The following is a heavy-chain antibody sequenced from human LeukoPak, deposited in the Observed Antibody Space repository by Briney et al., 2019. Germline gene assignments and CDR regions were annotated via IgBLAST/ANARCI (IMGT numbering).Heavy chain of an antibody. J-gene: IGHJ4*02. V-gene: IGHV3-48*02. CDR1: GFTFSDYS. Sequence: GGSLRLSCAASGFTFSDYSMNWVRQAPGKGLEWVSYIDGAGDTIYYADSVKGRFTISRDNAKNSLDLQMNSLRDEDTAVYYCSRRFDCWGQGTLVTVSS. CDR2: IDGAGDTI. CDR3: SRRFDC.